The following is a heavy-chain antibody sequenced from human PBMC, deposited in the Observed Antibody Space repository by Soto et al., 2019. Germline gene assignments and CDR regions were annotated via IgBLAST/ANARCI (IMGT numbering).Heavy chain of an antibody. Sequence: QVLLQEPGPGQVRPSETLSLTCIVSGGSVGSGAYYWSWIRQPPGSALEWIGYIQCSGDTNYNSSLKSRVTISVDRSRNRFSLKLTSVTAADTAFYYCARHDYADRTFDLWGQGTKVTVSS. D-gene: IGHD5-12*01. CDR1: GGSVGSGAYY. CDR3: ARHDYADRTFDL. V-gene: IGHV4-61*08. J-gene: IGHJ3*01. CDR2: IQCSGDT.